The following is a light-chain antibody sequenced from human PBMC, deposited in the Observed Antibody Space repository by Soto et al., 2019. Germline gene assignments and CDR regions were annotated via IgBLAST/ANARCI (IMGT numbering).Light chain of an antibody. V-gene: IGLV1-44*01. CDR3: AAWDDSLNGPGVV. J-gene: IGLJ2*01. CDR1: SSNIGSNT. Sequence: QSVLTQPPSASGTPGQRVTISCSGSSSNIGSNTVNWYQQLPGTAPKLLIYSNNQRPSGVPDRFSGSKSGTSASLAISGLQSADEADYYCAAWDDSLNGPGVVFGGGINLTVL. CDR2: SNN.